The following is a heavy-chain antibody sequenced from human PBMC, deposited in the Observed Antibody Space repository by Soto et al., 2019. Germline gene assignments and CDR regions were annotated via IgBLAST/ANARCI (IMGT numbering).Heavy chain of an antibody. CDR1: GFTFSSYT. CDR2: ISSSRSYK. CDR3: ARDDDVPAASPLLGMDV. Sequence: EVQLVESGGGLVKPGGSLRLSCAASGFTFSSYTMNWVRQAPGKGLEWVSSISSSRSYKYYADSVKGRFTISRDNAKNSLYLQLNSLRAEDTAVYYCARDDDVPAASPLLGMDVWGQGTTVIVSS. D-gene: IGHD2-2*01. J-gene: IGHJ6*02. V-gene: IGHV3-21*01.